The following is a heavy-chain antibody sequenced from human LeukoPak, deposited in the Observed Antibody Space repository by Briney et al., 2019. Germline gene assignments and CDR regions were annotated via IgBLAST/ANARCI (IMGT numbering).Heavy chain of an antibody. CDR1: GFTIYTNY. D-gene: IGHD3-3*01. Sequence: GSLRLSCKVSGFTIYTNYMSWVRQAPGKGVELISIIFTGGGTSYAASVRGRFTVSKDGSGDTVFLQLTDLTMEDTAVYYCARLSGKSYRAPLDYWGQGTLVTVS. V-gene: IGHV3-66*02. CDR2: IFTGGGT. J-gene: IGHJ4*02. CDR3: ARLSGKSYRAPLDY.